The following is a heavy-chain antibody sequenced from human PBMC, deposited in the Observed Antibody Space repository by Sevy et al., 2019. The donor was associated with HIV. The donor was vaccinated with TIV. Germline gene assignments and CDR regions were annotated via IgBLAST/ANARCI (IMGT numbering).Heavy chain of an antibody. Sequence: GGSLRLSCAASGFTFSSYAMSWVRQAPGKGLEWVSAISGSGGSTYYADSVKGRFTISRDNSKNTLYLQMNSLRAEDTAVYYCAKGFISGRGGHYSGSFNWFDPWGQGTLVTVSS. D-gene: IGHD1-26*01. CDR3: AKGFISGRGGHYSGSFNWFDP. CDR1: GFTFSSYA. V-gene: IGHV3-23*01. J-gene: IGHJ5*02. CDR2: ISGSGGST.